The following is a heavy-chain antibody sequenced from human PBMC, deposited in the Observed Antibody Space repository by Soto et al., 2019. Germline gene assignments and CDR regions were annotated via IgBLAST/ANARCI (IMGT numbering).Heavy chain of an antibody. V-gene: IGHV3-11*03. CDR1: GLNFSDYY. J-gene: IGHJ5*02. CDR2: ISSSSYT. Sequence: GGSKRLSNAASGLNFSDYYMSWIRQNQGKGLEWVSYISSSSYTNYADSVKGRFTISRDNAKNSLYLQMNSLRAEDTAVYYCARLTWADYDGIFGPWGQGTLVTVSS. D-gene: IGHD4-17*01. CDR3: ARLTWADYDGIFGP.